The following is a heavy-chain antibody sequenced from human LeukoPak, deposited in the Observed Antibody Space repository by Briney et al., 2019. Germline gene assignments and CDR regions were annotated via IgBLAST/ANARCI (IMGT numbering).Heavy chain of an antibody. CDR2: ISTGSGYI. CDR1: GFAFSSYA. J-gene: IGHJ4*01. D-gene: IGHD4-17*01. V-gene: IGHV3-21*01. Sequence: PGESLRLSCAASGFAFSSYAMNWVRQAPRKGLEWVSSISTGSGYIYYADSLKGRFTISRDNAKSSLYLQMDSLSADDTGVYYCARGYGDGDTPRDYWGHGTLVTVSS. CDR3: ARGYGDGDTPRDY.